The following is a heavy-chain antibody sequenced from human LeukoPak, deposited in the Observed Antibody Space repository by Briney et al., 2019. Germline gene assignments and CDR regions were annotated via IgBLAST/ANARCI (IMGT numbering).Heavy chain of an antibody. D-gene: IGHD1-1*01. CDR3: ARGTYYYDY. J-gene: IGHJ4*02. CDR2: IYYSGST. V-gene: IGHV4-59*08. Sequence: SETLSLTCTVSGGSISSYYWSWIRQPPGKGLEWIGYIYYSGSTYYNPSLKSRVTISVDTSKNQFSLKLSSVTAADTAVYYCARGTYYYDYWGQGTLVTVSS. CDR1: GGSISSYY.